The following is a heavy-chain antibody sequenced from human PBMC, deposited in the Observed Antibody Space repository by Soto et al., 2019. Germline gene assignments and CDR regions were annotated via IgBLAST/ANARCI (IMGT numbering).Heavy chain of an antibody. J-gene: IGHJ3*02. CDR2: ISAYNGNT. D-gene: IGHD6-19*01. Sequence: ASVKVSCKASGYTFTSYGISWVRQAPGQGLEWMGWISAYNGNTNYAQKLQGRVTMTTDTSTSTAYTELRSLRSDDTAVYYCARDHGSGSFNDAFDIWGQGTMVTVSS. V-gene: IGHV1-18*01. CDR3: ARDHGSGSFNDAFDI. CDR1: GYTFTSYG.